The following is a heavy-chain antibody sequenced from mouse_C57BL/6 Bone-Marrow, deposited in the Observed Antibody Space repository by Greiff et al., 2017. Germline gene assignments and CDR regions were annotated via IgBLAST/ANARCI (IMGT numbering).Heavy chain of an antibody. CDR1: GYTFTSYW. J-gene: IGHJ2*01. Sequence: VQLQQPGAELVKPGASVKMSCKASGYTFTSYWITWVKQRPGQGLEWIGDIYPNGGRTKYDEKFKSKAILTVDTSSNTAYLQLSSLTSEDSAVFYCARSGPLGRSFDYWGQGTTLTVSS. V-gene: IGHV1-55*01. CDR3: ARSGPLGRSFDY. D-gene: IGHD4-1*01. CDR2: IYPNGGRT.